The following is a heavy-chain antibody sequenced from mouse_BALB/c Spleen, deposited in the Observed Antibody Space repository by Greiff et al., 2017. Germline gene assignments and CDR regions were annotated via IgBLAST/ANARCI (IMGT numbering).Heavy chain of an antibody. Sequence: VHVKQSGAELVRPGALVKLSCKASGFNIKDYYMHWVKQRPEQGLEWIGWIDPENGNTIYDPKFQGKASITADTSSNTAYLQLSSLTSEDTAVYYCARSGYYYGSSLAYWGQGTLVTVSA. CDR3: ARSGYYYGSSLAY. CDR1: GFNIKDYY. D-gene: IGHD1-1*01. V-gene: IGHV14-1*02. CDR2: IDPENGNT. J-gene: IGHJ3*01.